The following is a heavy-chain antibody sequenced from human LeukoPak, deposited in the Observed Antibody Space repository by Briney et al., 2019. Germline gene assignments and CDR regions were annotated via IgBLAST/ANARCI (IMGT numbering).Heavy chain of an antibody. CDR1: GDSLSSSRYY. D-gene: IGHD3-3*01. Sequence: SETLSLTCTVSGDSLSSSRYYWGWIRQPPGKGLQSIGSMYYSGSTYYRPSLKSRVTISVDTSKNQFSLRLSSVTAADTALYYCARRQAGALEQSAFDIWGQGTMVTVSS. J-gene: IGHJ3*02. CDR2: MYYSGST. CDR3: ARRQAGALEQSAFDI. V-gene: IGHV4-39*01.